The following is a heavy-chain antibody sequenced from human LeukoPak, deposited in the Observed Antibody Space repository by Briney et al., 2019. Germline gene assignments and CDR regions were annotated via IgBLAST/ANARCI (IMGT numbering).Heavy chain of an antibody. D-gene: IGHD3-10*01. CDR2: INYSGST. V-gene: IGHV4-31*03. CDR1: GGSISSGAHY. J-gene: IGHJ4*02. CDR3: ARGGSGEGY. Sequence: PSETLSLTCTVSGGSISSGAHYWSWIRQHPGKGLEWIGYINYSGSTYYNPSLKRRVTISAETSKNQSSLKLSSVTAADTAVYYCARGGSGEGYWGQGTLVTVSS.